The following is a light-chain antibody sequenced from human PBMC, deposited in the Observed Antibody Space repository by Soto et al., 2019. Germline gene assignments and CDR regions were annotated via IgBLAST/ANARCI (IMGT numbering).Light chain of an antibody. Sequence: IVMTQSPATLSVSPVERVTLSGMASQSVRSNLSWYQQKPCQAPRLLIYGASTRATGLPARFSGSGSGTDFTLTISSLQSEDFAVYYCQQYNTWPPITFGQGTRLEIK. V-gene: IGKV3-15*01. CDR1: QSVRSN. CDR2: GAS. J-gene: IGKJ5*01. CDR3: QQYNTWPPIT.